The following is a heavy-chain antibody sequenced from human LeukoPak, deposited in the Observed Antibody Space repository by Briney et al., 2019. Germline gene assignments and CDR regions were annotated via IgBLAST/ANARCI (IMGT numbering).Heavy chain of an antibody. CDR2: ISYDGSNK. J-gene: IGHJ4*02. CDR3: AKDSSELLWFGELLYPDY. Sequence: GGSLRLSCAASGFTFSSYGMHWVRQAPGKGLEWVAVISYDGSNKYYADSVKGRFTISRDNSKNTLYLQMNSLRAEDTAVYYCAKDSSELLWFGELLYPDYWGQGTLVTVSS. V-gene: IGHV3-30*18. D-gene: IGHD3-10*01. CDR1: GFTFSSYG.